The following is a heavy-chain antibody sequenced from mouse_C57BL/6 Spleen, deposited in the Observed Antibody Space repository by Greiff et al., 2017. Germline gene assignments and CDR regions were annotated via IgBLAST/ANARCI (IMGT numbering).Heavy chain of an antibody. Sequence: QVQLQQSGPGLVQPSQSLSITCTVSGFSLTSYGVHWVRQSPGKGLEWLGVIWRGGSTDYNAAFRSRLSINKDNSKSQVFFKMNSLHADDTAIYYCANLWDVSWYFDVWGTGTTVNVSS. V-gene: IGHV2-5*01. J-gene: IGHJ1*03. CDR2: IWRGGST. CDR3: ANLWDVSWYFDV. CDR1: GFSLTSYG. D-gene: IGHD4-1*01.